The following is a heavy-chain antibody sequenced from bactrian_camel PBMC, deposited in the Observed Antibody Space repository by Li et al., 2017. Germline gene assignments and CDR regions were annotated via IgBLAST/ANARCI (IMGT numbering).Heavy chain of an antibody. Sequence: HVQLVESGGGSVRAGGSLRLSCAASGYTFSNCGMGWYRQAPGKEREFVSTISKDGAANYRDSVKGRFTISRDNVKNTLYLQMNGLKTEDTALYYCAACYGLGVYKYWGQGTQVTVS. J-gene: IGHJ4*01. CDR2: ISKDGAA. CDR1: GYTFSNCG. V-gene: IGHV3S55*01. CDR3: AACYGLGVYKY. D-gene: IGHD5*01.